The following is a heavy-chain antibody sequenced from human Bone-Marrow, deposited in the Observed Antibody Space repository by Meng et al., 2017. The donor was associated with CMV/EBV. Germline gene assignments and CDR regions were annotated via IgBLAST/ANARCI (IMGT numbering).Heavy chain of an antibody. V-gene: IGHV1-8*01. Sequence: ASVKVSCKASGYTFTTYDINWVRQATGQGLEWMGWMNPNSGNTGYAQKFQGRVTMTRNTSISTAYMELSSLRSEDTAMDYCARARGYYGSGSYYPHFDYWGQGTLVTVSS. CDR2: MNPNSGNT. J-gene: IGHJ4*02. CDR1: GYTFTTYD. CDR3: ARARGYYGSGSYYPHFDY. D-gene: IGHD3-10*01.